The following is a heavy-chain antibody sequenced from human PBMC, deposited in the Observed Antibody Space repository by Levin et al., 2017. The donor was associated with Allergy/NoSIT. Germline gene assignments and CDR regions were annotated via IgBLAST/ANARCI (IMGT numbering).Heavy chain of an antibody. D-gene: IGHD3-9*01. Sequence: LSLTCAASGFTFSNAWMSWVRQAPGKGLEWVGRIKSKTDGGTTDYAAPVKGRFTISRDDSKNTLYLQMNSLKTEDTAVYYCTTGLGILTGYWFDYWGQGTLVTVSS. CDR3: TTGLGILTGYWFDY. CDR1: GFTFSNAW. CDR2: IKSKTDGGTT. J-gene: IGHJ4*02. V-gene: IGHV3-15*01.